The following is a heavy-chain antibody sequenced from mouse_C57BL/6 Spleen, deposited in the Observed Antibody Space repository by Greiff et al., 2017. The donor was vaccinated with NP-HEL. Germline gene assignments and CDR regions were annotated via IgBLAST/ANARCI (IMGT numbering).Heavy chain of an antibody. Sequence: QVQLQQPGAELVKPGASVKMSCKASGYTFTSYWITWVKQRPGPGLEWIGDIYPGSGSTNYNEKFKSKATLTVDTSSSTAYMQLSSPTSEDSAVYYCARGDYDDYYAMDYWGQGTSVTVSS. CDR1: GYTFTSYW. CDR2: IYPGSGST. D-gene: IGHD2-4*01. V-gene: IGHV1-55*01. CDR3: ARGDYDDYYAMDY. J-gene: IGHJ4*01.